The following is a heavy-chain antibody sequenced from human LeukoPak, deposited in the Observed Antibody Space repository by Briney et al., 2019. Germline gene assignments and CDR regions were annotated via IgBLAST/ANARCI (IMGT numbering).Heavy chain of an antibody. Sequence: PGGSLRLSCAASGFTFSSYEMNWVRQAPGKGLEWVSYISSSGSTIYYADSVKGRFTISRDNAKNSLYLQMNSLRAEDTAVYYCARTRVLWFGELLFDYWGQGTLVTVSS. J-gene: IGHJ4*02. V-gene: IGHV3-48*03. CDR2: ISSSGSTI. CDR3: ARTRVLWFGELLFDY. CDR1: GFTFSSYE. D-gene: IGHD3-10*01.